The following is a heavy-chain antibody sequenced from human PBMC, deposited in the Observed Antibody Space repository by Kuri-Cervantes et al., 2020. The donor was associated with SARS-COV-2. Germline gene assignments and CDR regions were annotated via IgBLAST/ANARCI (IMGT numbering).Heavy chain of an antibody. CDR2: IYPGGST. Sequence: LRLSCVVSGASITSGGYSWSWVRQPPGEGLEWIGFIYPGGSTSYNPPLQSRVTISMDGSENQFSLRLTSVTAADTAVYHCARVLDFDHHGFDVWGQGTLVTVSS. V-gene: IGHV4-30-2*01. D-gene: IGHD3-9*01. J-gene: IGHJ3*01. CDR3: ARVLDFDHHGFDV. CDR1: GASITSGGYS.